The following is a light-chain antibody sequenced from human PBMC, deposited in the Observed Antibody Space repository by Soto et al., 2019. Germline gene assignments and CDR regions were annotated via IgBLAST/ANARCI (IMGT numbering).Light chain of an antibody. J-gene: IGKJ1*01. Sequence: IVMTQSPDSLAMSLGERATINCKSSQSVFYSSNNKNYLAWYQQKPGQPPKLLIYWASTRESGVPDRFRGRGSGPDFTLTISSLQAEDVAVYYCQQYYSAPWTFGQGTKVQIE. V-gene: IGKV4-1*01. CDR1: QSVFYSSNNKNY. CDR3: QQYYSAPWT. CDR2: WAS.